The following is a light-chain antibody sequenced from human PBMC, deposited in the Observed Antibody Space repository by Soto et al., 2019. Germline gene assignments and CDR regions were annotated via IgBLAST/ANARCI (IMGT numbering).Light chain of an antibody. Sequence: EIVLTQSPDTVSVSPGERVTLSCRASQNIFSNYLAWYQQKPGQAPRLLIYGASTRATGIADRFNASGSGTDFTLTISDLEPEDVAVYYCQQRTNWPITFGQGTRLEI. CDR3: QQRTNWPIT. CDR2: GAS. J-gene: IGKJ5*01. V-gene: IGKV3D-20*02. CDR1: QNIFSNY.